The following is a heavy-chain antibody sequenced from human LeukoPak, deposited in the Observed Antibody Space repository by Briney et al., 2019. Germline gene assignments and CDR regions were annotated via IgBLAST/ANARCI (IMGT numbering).Heavy chain of an antibody. Sequence: PGSSLRLSCATSGFTFDDYAMHWVRQAPGKGLEWVSGITWNSRSIGYADSVKGRFTISRDNAKNSLHLQMNSLRAEDTALYYCAKEEQPGRYFYGLDVRGQGTTVIVSS. J-gene: IGHJ6*02. D-gene: IGHD3-10*01. CDR2: ITWNSRSI. CDR3: AKEEQPGRYFYGLDV. V-gene: IGHV3-9*01. CDR1: GFTFDDYA.